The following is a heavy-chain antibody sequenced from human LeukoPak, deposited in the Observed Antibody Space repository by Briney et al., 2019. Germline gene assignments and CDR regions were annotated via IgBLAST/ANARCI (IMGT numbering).Heavy chain of an antibody. Sequence: GESLKISCKGSGYSFTSYWIGWVRQMPGKGLEWMGIVSPSDSDTRYSPSFQGQVTISADKSITTAYLQWSSLKASDTATYYCVRQPRVHTPDFWGQGTLVTASS. CDR2: VSPSDSDT. D-gene: IGHD1-1*01. V-gene: IGHV5-51*01. J-gene: IGHJ4*02. CDR1: GYSFTSYW. CDR3: VRQPRVHTPDF.